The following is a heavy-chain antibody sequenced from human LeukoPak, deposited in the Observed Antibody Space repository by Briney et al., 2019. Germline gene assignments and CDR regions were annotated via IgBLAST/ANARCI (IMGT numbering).Heavy chain of an antibody. Sequence: PGGSLRLSCAASGFTFSNAWMSWVRQVPGKGLDWVGRIKSKTNGGTTDHAAPVKGRFTISRDDSKGTLYLQMNSLKTEDTAVYYCTYYYDSSTYYHVDYWGQGTLVTVSS. CDR1: GFTFSNAW. CDR2: IKSKTNGGTT. CDR3: TYYYDSSTYYHVDY. D-gene: IGHD3-22*01. V-gene: IGHV3-15*01. J-gene: IGHJ4*02.